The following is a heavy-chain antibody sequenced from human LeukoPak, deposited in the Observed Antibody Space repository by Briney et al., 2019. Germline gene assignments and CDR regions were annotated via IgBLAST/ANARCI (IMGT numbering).Heavy chain of an antibody. Sequence: GGSLRLSCAASGFTFSTSSMDWVRQAPGKGLEWVGRIKSKTDGGTTDYAAPVKGRFTISRDDSKNTLYLQMNSLKTEDTAVYYCTSTVNVGTVVVISRDYWGQGTLVTVSS. CDR2: IKSKTDGGTT. CDR3: TSTVNVGTVVVISRDY. D-gene: IGHD3-22*01. V-gene: IGHV3-15*01. J-gene: IGHJ4*02. CDR1: GFTFSTSS.